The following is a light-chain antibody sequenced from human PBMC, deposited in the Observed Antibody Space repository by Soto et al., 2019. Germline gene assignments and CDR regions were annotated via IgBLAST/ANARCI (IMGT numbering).Light chain of an antibody. V-gene: IGKV3-15*01. CDR3: QQYNNWPLT. CDR2: GAS. J-gene: IGKJ4*01. CDR1: QSVSSN. Sequence: EIVVTQSPATLSVSPGERATLSCRASQSVSSNLAWYMQKPGQAPRLLIYGASTRDTGIPARFSGSGSGTEFTLNISSLQSEDFAVYYCQQYNNWPLTFGGGTKVEIK.